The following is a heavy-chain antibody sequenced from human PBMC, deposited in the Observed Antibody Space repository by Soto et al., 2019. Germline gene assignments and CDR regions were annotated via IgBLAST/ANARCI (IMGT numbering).Heavy chain of an antibody. CDR1: GLTFRNDW. J-gene: IGHJ4*02. CDR3: AVYGYGVSAAAY. CDR2: INQDGSER. D-gene: IGHD4-17*01. V-gene: IGHV3-7*03. Sequence: PGGSLRLSCAGSGLTFRNDWLSWVRQAPGKGLEWVANINQDGSERYYVDSVRGRFTISRDNVENSLYLQLNSLRPEDTAAYYCAVYGYGVSAAAYWGQGTLVTVSS.